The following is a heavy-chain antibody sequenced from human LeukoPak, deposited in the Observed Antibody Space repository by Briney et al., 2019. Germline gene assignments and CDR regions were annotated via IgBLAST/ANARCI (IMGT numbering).Heavy chain of an antibody. V-gene: IGHV3-74*01. CDR1: GFTFSNHW. D-gene: IGHD2-15*01. J-gene: IGHJ5*02. CDR2: ITNDGSST. CDR3: ARDGGFCSGGFCYRLFDP. Sequence: GGSLRLSCAASGFTFSNHWMHWVRQGPGEGPVWVSRITNDGSSTVYADSVKGRFTISRDNAKNSLYLQMNSLRAEDTAVYYCARDGGFCSGGFCYRLFDPWGQGTLVTVSS.